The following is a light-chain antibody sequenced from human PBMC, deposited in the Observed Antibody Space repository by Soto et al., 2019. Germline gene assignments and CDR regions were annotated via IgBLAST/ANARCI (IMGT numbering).Light chain of an antibody. CDR2: EVS. Sequence: QSALTQPASVSGSPGQSITISCTGTSSDVGGYDHVSWYQQYPGKAPKLIIYEVSNRPSGLSNRFSGSKSGNTASLTISGLQAEDEADYYCSSFASTNTWVFGGETNLTVL. CDR3: SSFASTNTWV. J-gene: IGLJ3*02. CDR1: SSDVGGYDH. V-gene: IGLV2-14*01.